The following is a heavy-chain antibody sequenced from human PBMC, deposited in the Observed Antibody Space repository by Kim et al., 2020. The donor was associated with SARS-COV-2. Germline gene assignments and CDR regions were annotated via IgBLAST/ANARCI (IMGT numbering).Heavy chain of an antibody. J-gene: IGHJ5*01. CDR3: ARDPSSSYWYDF. Sequence: GGSLRLSCAASGFSFRSYSMIWVRQAPGKGLEWVSSISSSGTYINDGDSVRGRFAISRDNAKNSLFLQMNSLRAEDTAVYYCARDPSSSYWYDFWGQGTL. V-gene: IGHV3-21*01. CDR2: ISSSGTYI. CDR1: GFSFRSYS. D-gene: IGHD6-6*01.